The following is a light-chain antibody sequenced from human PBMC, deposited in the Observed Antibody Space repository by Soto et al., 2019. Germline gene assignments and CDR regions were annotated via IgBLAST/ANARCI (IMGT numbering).Light chain of an antibody. CDR1: QSISTN. J-gene: IGKJ1*01. CDR2: GAS. V-gene: IGKV3-15*01. CDR3: LQFDNWPAWT. Sequence: EIVMTQSPVTLSVSPGQRAILTCGASQSISTNLAWYQQKPGQAPRLLIYGASTRATDIPARFSGSGSGTEFTLTISSLQPEDFAVYCCLQFDNWPAWTFGHGTRVQV.